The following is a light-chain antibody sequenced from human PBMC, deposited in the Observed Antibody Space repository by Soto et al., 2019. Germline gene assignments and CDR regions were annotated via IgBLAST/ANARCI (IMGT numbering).Light chain of an antibody. V-gene: IGKV3-20*01. Sequence: EVVLTQSPVTLSLSPGERATLSCRASQSVSSPYLAWYQQKPGQPPRLLIYGASSRATDIPDRFIGSGSGKEFTFTIARLAPEDFAMYYCQQYGSSPFTFGPGTKVDI. J-gene: IGKJ3*01. CDR2: GAS. CDR3: QQYGSSPFT. CDR1: QSVSSPY.